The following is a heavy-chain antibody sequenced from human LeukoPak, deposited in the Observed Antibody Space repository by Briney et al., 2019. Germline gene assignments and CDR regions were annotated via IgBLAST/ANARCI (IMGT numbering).Heavy chain of an antibody. CDR2: IIPIFGTA. V-gene: IGHV1-69*05. D-gene: IGHD3-10*01. J-gene: IGHJ4*02. CDR3: ASAYYYGSGDYYSWAYFDF. Sequence: ASVKVSCKASGGTFSSYAISWVRQAPGQGLEWMGGIIPIFGTANYAQKFQGRVTITTDESTSTAYMELSSLRSEDTAVYYCASAYYYGSGDYYSWAYFDFWGLGTLVTVSS. CDR1: GGTFSSYA.